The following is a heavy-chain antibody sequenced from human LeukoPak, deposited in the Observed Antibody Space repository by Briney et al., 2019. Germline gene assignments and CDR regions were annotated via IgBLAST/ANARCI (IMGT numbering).Heavy chain of an antibody. CDR1: GFTFSDYY. CDR2: ISSSGSTI. J-gene: IGHJ4*02. V-gene: IGHV3-11*01. D-gene: IGHD3-10*01. CDR3: ARVISGTYGLDY. Sequence: GGSLRLSCAASGFTFSDYYMSWIRQAPGKGLEWVSYISSSGSTIYYADSVKGRFTISRDNAKDSLFLQMNSLRADDTAIYYCARVISGTYGLDYWGQGTLVTVSS.